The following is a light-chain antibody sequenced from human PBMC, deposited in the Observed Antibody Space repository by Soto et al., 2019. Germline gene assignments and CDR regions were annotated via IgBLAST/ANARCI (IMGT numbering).Light chain of an antibody. J-gene: IGKJ1*01. CDR3: QQYNSYSWS. CDR2: DAS. CDR1: QSISSW. V-gene: IGKV1-5*01. Sequence: DIQMTQSPSALSASVGDRVTITCRASQSISSWLAWYQRKPGKAPKLLIYDASSLQSGVPSRFSGSGSGTQFTLTISSLQPDDFATYYCQQYNSYSWSFGQGTKVAIK.